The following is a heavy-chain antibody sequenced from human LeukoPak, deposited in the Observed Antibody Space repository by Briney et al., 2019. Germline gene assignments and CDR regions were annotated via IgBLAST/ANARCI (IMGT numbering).Heavy chain of an antibody. J-gene: IGHJ4*02. Sequence: GASVKVSCKASGYTFTSSDINWVRQAAGQGLEWMGWINPNSGRTGYAQKFQGRVTMTANTSISTAYMELSSLRFDDTAVYYCARGRSGLAAAGTYDYWGQGTLITLSS. CDR1: GYTFTSSD. V-gene: IGHV1-8*01. D-gene: IGHD6-13*01. CDR3: ARGRSGLAAAGTYDY. CDR2: INPNSGRT.